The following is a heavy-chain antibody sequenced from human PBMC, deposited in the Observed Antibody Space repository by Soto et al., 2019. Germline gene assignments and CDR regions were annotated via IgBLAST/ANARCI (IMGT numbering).Heavy chain of an antibody. V-gene: IGHV2-5*02. Sequence: SGPTLVNPTQTLTLTCNFSGFSLTNKGVGVGWIRQPPRKALEWLGIIYWDDDKRYRPSLNNRLTITKDTSKNQVVLTMTTGATVDTATYYWAHLHGTSGYDQRYYPWGKGALVSV. J-gene: IGHJ5*02. CDR3: AHLHGTSGYDQRYYP. D-gene: IGHD5-12*01. CDR2: IYWDDDK. CDR1: GFSLTNKGVG.